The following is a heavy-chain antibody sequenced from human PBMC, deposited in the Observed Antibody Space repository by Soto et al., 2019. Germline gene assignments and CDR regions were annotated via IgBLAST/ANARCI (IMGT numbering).Heavy chain of an antibody. CDR1: GFTFSNTW. Sequence: GGSLRLSCAASGFTFSNTWMHWVRQAPGKGLVWVSHINSDGTTITYADSVKGRFTISRDNAKNTVHLQMNSLRAEDTAVYYCATDGSYAQHVWGQGTTVTVSS. D-gene: IGHD2-2*01. CDR2: INSDGTTI. CDR3: ATDGSYAQHV. J-gene: IGHJ6*02. V-gene: IGHV3-74*01.